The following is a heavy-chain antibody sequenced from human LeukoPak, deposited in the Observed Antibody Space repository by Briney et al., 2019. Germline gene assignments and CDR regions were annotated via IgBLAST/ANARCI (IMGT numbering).Heavy chain of an antibody. V-gene: IGHV1-2*02. CDR3: PRGTYCSGGSCQTYFDY. Sequence: SVKVSCKASGYTFTSYYMHWVRQAPGQGLEWMGWINPNSGGTNYAQKFQGRVTMTRDTSISTAYMELSRLRSDDTAVYYCPRGTYCSGGSCQTYFDYWGQGTLVTVSS. CDR1: GYTFTSYY. CDR2: INPNSGGT. D-gene: IGHD2-15*01. J-gene: IGHJ4*02.